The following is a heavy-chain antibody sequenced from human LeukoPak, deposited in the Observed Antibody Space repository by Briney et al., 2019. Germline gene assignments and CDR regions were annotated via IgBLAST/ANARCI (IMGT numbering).Heavy chain of an antibody. V-gene: IGHV3-33*01. CDR1: GFTFSSYG. CDR3: ARALFNYDSSGLTY. J-gene: IGHJ4*02. D-gene: IGHD3-22*01. CDR2: IWYDGSNK. Sequence: GGSLRLSCAASGFTFSSYGMHWVRQAPGKGLEWVALIWYDGSNKYYADSVKGRFTISRDNSKNTLYPQMNSLRAEDTAVYYCARALFNYDSSGLTYWGQGTLVTVSS.